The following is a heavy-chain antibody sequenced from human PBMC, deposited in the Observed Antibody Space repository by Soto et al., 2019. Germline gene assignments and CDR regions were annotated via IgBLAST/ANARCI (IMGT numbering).Heavy chain of an antibody. V-gene: IGHV3-30*18. Sequence: QVQLVESGGGVVQPGRSLRLSCAASGFTFSSYGMHWVRQAPGKGLEWVAVISYDGSNKYYADSVKGRFTISRDNSKNTLYLQMNSLRAEDTAVYYCAKGRYSSSWYFEYWGQGTLVTVSS. CDR2: ISYDGSNK. D-gene: IGHD6-13*01. J-gene: IGHJ4*02. CDR1: GFTFSSYG. CDR3: AKGRYSSSWYFEY.